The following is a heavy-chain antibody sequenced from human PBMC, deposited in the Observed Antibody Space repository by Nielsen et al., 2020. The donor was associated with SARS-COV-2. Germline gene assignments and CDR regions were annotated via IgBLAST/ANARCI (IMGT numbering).Heavy chain of an antibody. CDR1: EFTFSTYA. D-gene: IGHD6-13*01. Sequence: GGSLGLSCAASEFTFSTYAMSWVRQAPGKGLEWVSAIGGSGGSTYYADSVKGRFTISRDNSKNTLYLQMNSLRAEDTAVYYCAKDKRQQLGDAFDIWGQGTMVTVSS. CDR2: IGGSGGST. J-gene: IGHJ3*02. V-gene: IGHV3-23*01. CDR3: AKDKRQQLGDAFDI.